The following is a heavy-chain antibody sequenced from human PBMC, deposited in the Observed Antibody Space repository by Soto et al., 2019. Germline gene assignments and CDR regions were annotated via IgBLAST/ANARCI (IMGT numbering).Heavy chain of an antibody. CDR2: IYHSGST. J-gene: IGHJ6*02. CDR3: ARNPSFTYYYDSSGYLPYYYGMDV. CDR1: GGPISSSNW. V-gene: IGHV4-4*02. D-gene: IGHD3-22*01. Sequence: SETLSLTCAVSGGPISSSNWWSWVRQPPGKGLEWIGEIYHSGSTNYNPSLKSRVTISVDKSKNQFSLKLSSVTAADTAVYYCARNPSFTYYYDSSGYLPYYYGMDVWGQGTTVTVSS.